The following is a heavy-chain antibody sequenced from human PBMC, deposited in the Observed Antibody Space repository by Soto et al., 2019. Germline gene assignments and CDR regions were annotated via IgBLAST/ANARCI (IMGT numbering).Heavy chain of an antibody. D-gene: IGHD6-13*01. J-gene: IGHJ5*01. Sequence: LSHTCTVSGGSIRSSIYYGVWIRQPPGKGLEWIGSIYYTGSIYYNPSLKSRVTISVDTSKNQFSLKLSSVTAADTAVYYCARHERIPAAHGYNWFDSWGQGTPVTVS. CDR3: ARHERIPAAHGYNWFDS. V-gene: IGHV4-39*01. CDR1: GGSIRSSIYY. CDR2: IYYTGSI.